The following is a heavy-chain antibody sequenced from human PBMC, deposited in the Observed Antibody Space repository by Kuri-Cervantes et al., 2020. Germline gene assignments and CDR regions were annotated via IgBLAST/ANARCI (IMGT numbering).Heavy chain of an antibody. Sequence: ASVKVSCKVSGYTLTELSMHWVRQAPGKGLEWMGGFDPEDGETIYAQKFQGRVTMTEDTSTDTAYMALRSLSSDDTAVYYCAKDGVVRGLDFNWFDTWGQGTLVTVSS. CDR2: FDPEDGET. V-gene: IGHV1-24*01. CDR3: AKDGVVRGLDFNWFDT. D-gene: IGHD3-10*02. J-gene: IGHJ5*02. CDR1: GYTLTELS.